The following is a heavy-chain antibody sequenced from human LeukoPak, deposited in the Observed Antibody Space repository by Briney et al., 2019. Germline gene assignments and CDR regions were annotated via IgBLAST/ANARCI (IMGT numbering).Heavy chain of an antibody. D-gene: IGHD2-15*01. J-gene: IGHJ6*02. Sequence: GGSLRLSCAASGFTFSSSAMSWVRQAPGKGLEWVSGLSASGGNTYYGDSVKGRFTISRDNAKNSLYLQMNSLRAEDTAVYYCARDQNLGYCSGGSCYPAGYYYYYGMDVWGQGTTVTVSS. CDR1: GFTFSSSA. CDR3: ARDQNLGYCSGGSCYPAGYYYYYGMDV. V-gene: IGHV3-23*01. CDR2: LSASGGNT.